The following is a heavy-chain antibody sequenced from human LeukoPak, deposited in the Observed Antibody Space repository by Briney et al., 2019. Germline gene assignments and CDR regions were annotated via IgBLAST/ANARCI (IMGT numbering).Heavy chain of an antibody. J-gene: IGHJ4*02. CDR3: ARAEGSGSSFDY. CDR2: ISSSGTYI. V-gene: IGHV3-21*01. CDR1: GFTVSSNY. D-gene: IGHD3-10*01. Sequence: PGGSLRLSCAASGFTVSSNYMSWVRQAPGKGLEWVSSISSSGTYIYYADSVKGRFTISRDNARNSLYLQMNSLRVEDTAVYYCARAEGSGSSFDYWGQGTLVTVSS.